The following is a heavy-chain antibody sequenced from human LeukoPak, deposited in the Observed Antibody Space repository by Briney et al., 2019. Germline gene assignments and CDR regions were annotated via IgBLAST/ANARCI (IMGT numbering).Heavy chain of an antibody. V-gene: IGHV4-59*08. CDR2: IYYSGST. D-gene: IGHD4-11*01. Sequence: SETLSLTCTVSGGSISSYYWSWIRQPPGKGLEWIGYIYYSGSTNYNPSLKSRVTISVDTSKNQFSLKLSSVTAADTAVYYCARRPDYSDWYFDLWGRGTLVTVSS. J-gene: IGHJ2*01. CDR1: GGSISSYY. CDR3: ARRPDYSDWYFDL.